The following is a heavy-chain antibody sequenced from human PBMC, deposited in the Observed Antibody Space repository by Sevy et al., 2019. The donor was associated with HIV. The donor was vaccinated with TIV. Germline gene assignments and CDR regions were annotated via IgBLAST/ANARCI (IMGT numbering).Heavy chain of an antibody. CDR2: ISYDGNKT. Sequence: GGSLRLSCAASGFTFSNFGMHWVRQAPGKGLEWLADISYDGNKTYYADSVKGRFTVSRDNSKNTLYLQMNSLRAEDTAVYFCAKDGGCCSGGRCYLGGIDYWGQGTLVTVSS. CDR1: GFTFSNFG. D-gene: IGHD2-15*01. J-gene: IGHJ4*02. V-gene: IGHV3-30*18. CDR3: AKDGGCCSGGRCYLGGIDY.